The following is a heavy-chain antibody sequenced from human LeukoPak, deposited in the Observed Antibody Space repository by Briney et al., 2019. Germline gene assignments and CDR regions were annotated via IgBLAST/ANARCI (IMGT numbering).Heavy chain of an antibody. D-gene: IGHD3-3*01. CDR2: IYYSGST. V-gene: IGHV4-59*01. CDR1: GGPISSYY. Sequence: SETLSLTCTAPGGPISSYYWSWIRQPPGKGLEWIRYIYYSGSTNYNPSLKSRVTISVDTSKNQFSLKLSSVTAADTAVYYCARGRFLEWLLSSYYFDYWGQGTLVTVSS. J-gene: IGHJ4*02. CDR3: ARGRFLEWLLSSYYFDY.